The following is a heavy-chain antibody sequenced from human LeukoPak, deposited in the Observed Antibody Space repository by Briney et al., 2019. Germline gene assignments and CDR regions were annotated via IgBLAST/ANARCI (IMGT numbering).Heavy chain of an antibody. CDR3: ARDNSVEDTAWWFDP. CDR2: IIPIFGTA. CDR1: GGTFSSYA. V-gene: IGHV1-69*13. J-gene: IGHJ5*02. Sequence: SVKVSCKASGGTFSSYAISWVRQAPGQGLEWMGGIIPIFGTANYAQKFQGRVTITADESTSTDYMELSSLRSEDTAVYYCARDNSVEDTAWWFDPWGQGTLVTVSS. D-gene: IGHD4-23*01.